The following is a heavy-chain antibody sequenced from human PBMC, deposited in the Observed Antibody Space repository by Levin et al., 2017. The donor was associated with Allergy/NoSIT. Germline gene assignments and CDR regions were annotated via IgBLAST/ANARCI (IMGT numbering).Heavy chain of an antibody. V-gene: IGHV3-73*01. D-gene: IGHD3-3*01. CDR1: GFTFSGSA. Sequence: GGSLRLSCAASGFTFSGSAMHWVRQASGKGLEWVGRIRSKANSYATAYAASVKGRFTISRDDSKNTAYLQMNSLKTEDTAVYYCTRHYDFWSGYYSTAMGNYYYGMDVWGQGTTVTVSS. J-gene: IGHJ6*02. CDR3: TRHYDFWSGYYSTAMGNYYYGMDV. CDR2: IRSKANSYAT.